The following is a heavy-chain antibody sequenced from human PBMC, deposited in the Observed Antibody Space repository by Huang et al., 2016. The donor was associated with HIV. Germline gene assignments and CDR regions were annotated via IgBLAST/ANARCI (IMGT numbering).Heavy chain of an antibody. Sequence: QVQLQQWGAGLLRPSETLSLTCAVYGGSFRGYYGTWIRQPPGKGLEWIGEINHRASTNYNPALQSRVTISVDTSRNQFSLTLTSVTAADTAVYYCARGQGGYYYYYMDVWGKGTTVTVSS. J-gene: IGHJ6*03. CDR3: ARGQGGYYYYYMDV. V-gene: IGHV4-34*01. CDR2: INHRAST. CDR1: GGSFRGYY.